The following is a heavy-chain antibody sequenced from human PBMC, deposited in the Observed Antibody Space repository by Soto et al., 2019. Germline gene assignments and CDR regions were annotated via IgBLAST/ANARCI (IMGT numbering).Heavy chain of an antibody. J-gene: IGHJ6*02. CDR3: ARARTYYYDSSGYYYSGYYFYGMDV. V-gene: IGHV4-30-4*01. D-gene: IGHD3-22*01. CDR1: CSSISSGDYY. Sequence: PSLTCTVSCSSISSGDYYWSWIRQPSGKGLEWIGYIYYSGSTYYNPSLKSRVTISVDTSKNQFSLKLSSVTAADTAVYYCARARTYYYDSSGYYYSGYYFYGMDVWGQGTTVTVS. CDR2: IYYSGST.